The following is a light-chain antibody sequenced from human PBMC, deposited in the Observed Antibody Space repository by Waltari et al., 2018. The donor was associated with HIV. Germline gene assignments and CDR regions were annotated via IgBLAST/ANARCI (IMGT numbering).Light chain of an antibody. CDR1: SRDVGGYNY. CDR3: SSYTSSSTRV. CDR2: EVS. Sequence: QSALTQPASVSGSPGQSITISCTGTSRDVGGYNYVSWYQQHPCKAPKFMIYEVSNRPSGVSKRFVGSKSGNTGALTSSGLQPEDEADYFCSSYTSSSTRVFGTGTKVTDL. V-gene: IGLV2-14*01. J-gene: IGLJ1*01.